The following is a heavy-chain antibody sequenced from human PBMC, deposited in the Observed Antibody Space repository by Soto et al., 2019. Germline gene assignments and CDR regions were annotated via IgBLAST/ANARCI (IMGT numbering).Heavy chain of an antibody. CDR2: IYYSGST. V-gene: IGHV4-61*01. D-gene: IGHD6-19*01. Sequence: SETLSLTCTVSGGSVSSGSYYWSWIRQPPGKGLEWIGYIYYSGSTNYNPSLKSRVTISVDTSKNQFSLKLSSVTAADTAVYYCAGLAVAGKAETNNFDYWGQGTLVTVSS. CDR1: GGSVSSGSYY. J-gene: IGHJ4*02. CDR3: AGLAVAGKAETNNFDY.